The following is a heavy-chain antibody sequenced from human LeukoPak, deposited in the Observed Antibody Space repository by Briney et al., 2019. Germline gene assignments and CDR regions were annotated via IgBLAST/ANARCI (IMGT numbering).Heavy chain of an antibody. CDR2: IKTDGSNT. V-gene: IGHV3-74*01. J-gene: IGHJ6*04. D-gene: IGHD3-10*02. CDR1: GFTFSSYW. CDR3: AELGITMIGGV. Sequence: GGSLRLSCAASGFTFSSYWMHWVRQAPGKGLVWVSRIKTDGSNTNYADSVKGRFTISRDNAKNTLYLQMSSLRAEDTAVYYCAELGITMIGGVWGKGTTVTISS.